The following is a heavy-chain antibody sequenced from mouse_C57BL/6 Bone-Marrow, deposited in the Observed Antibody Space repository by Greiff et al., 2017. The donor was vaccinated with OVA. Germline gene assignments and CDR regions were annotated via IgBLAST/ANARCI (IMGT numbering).Heavy chain of an antibody. Sequence: QVQLKQPGTELVKPGASVKLSCKASGYTFTSYWMHWVKQRPGQGLEWIGNINPSNGGTNYNEKFKSKATLTVDKSSSTAYMQLSSLTSEDSAVYYCAKGRQLRLRFAYWGQGTLVTVSA. D-gene: IGHD3-2*02. CDR2: INPSNGGT. CDR3: AKGRQLRLRFAY. J-gene: IGHJ3*01. CDR1: GYTFTSYW. V-gene: IGHV1-53*01.